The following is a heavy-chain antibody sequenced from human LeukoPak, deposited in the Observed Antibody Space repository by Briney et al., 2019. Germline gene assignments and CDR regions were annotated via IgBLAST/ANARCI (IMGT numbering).Heavy chain of an antibody. CDR2: INHSGST. CDR3: ARYYYGSGSYSAFGI. Sequence: SETLSLTCAVYGGSFSGYYWSWIRQPPGKGLEWIGEINHSGSTNYNPSLKSRVTISVDTSKNQFSLKLSSVTAADTAVYYCARYYYGSGSYSAFGIWGQGTMVTVSS. J-gene: IGHJ3*02. V-gene: IGHV4-34*01. D-gene: IGHD3-10*01. CDR1: GGSFSGYY.